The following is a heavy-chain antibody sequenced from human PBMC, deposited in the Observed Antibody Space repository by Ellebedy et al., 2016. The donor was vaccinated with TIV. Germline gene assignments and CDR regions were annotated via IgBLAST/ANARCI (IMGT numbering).Heavy chain of an antibody. D-gene: IGHD4-23*01. CDR1: GGSFSGYY. CDR3: ARGEAGDYGGNSVLFVN. Sequence: SETLSLXCAVYGGSFSGYYWSWIRQPPGKGLEWIGEINHSGSTNYNPSLKSRVTISVDTSKNQFSLKLSSVTAADTAVYYCARGEAGDYGGNSVLFVNWGQGTLVTVSS. J-gene: IGHJ4*02. V-gene: IGHV4-34*01. CDR2: INHSGST.